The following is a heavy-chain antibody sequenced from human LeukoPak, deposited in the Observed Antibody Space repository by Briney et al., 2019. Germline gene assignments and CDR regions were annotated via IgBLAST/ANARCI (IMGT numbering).Heavy chain of an antibody. V-gene: IGHV2-5*02. Sequence: RVSGPTLVKPTQTLTLTCAFSGFSLSTSGVGVGWIRQPPGKALEWLALIYWDDDKRYSPSLKSRLTITKDTSKNQVVLTVTNMDPVDTATYYSAHRGGFDSSGHYCAYWGQGTLVTVSS. CDR3: AHRGGFDSSGHYCAY. CDR1: GFSLSTSGVG. CDR2: IYWDDDK. J-gene: IGHJ4*02. D-gene: IGHD3-22*01.